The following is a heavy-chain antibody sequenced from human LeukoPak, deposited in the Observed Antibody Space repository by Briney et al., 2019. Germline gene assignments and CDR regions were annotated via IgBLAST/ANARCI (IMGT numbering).Heavy chain of an antibody. V-gene: IGHV3-66*02. CDR2: IYSGGST. CDR1: GLTLSNSA. D-gene: IGHD3-3*01. J-gene: IGHJ4*02. Sequence: PGGSLRLSCAASGLTLSNSAMGWVRQAPGKGLEWVSVIYSGGSTYYADSVKGRFTISRDNSKNTLYLQMNSLRAEDTAVYYCARDPPFWSGYYSLSGYWGQGTLVTVSS. CDR3: ARDPPFWSGYYSLSGY.